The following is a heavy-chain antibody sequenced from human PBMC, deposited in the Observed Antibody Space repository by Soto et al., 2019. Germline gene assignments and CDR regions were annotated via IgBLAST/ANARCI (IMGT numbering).Heavy chain of an antibody. V-gene: IGHV1-18*01. Sequence: ASVKVSCKASGYTFTSYGISWVRQAPGQGLEWMGWISAYNGNTNYAQKLQGRVTMTTDTSTSTAYMELRSLRSDDTAVYYCARDSPSFTMVRGVIDYYYYGMDVWGQGTRVTVSS. CDR3: ARDSPSFTMVRGVIDYYYYGMDV. CDR1: GYTFTSYG. D-gene: IGHD3-10*01. CDR2: ISAYNGNT. J-gene: IGHJ6*02.